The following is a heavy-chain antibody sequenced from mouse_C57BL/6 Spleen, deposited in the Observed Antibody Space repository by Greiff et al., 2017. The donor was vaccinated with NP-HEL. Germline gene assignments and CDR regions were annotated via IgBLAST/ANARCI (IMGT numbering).Heavy chain of an antibody. D-gene: IGHD2-1*01. CDR2: IWSGGST. J-gene: IGHJ1*03. V-gene: IGHV2-2*01. Sequence: VKLVESGPGLVQPSQSLSITCTVSGFSLTSYGVHWVRQSPGKGLEWLGVIWSGGSTDYNAAFISRLSISKDNSKSQVFFKMNSLQADDTAIYYCARGYYGKGGWYFDVWGTGTTVTVSS. CDR3: ARGYYGKGGWYFDV. CDR1: GFSLTSYG.